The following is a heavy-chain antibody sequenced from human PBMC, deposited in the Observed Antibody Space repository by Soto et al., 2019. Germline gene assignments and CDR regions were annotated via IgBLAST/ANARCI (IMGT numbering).Heavy chain of an antibody. Sequence: SETLSLTCAVYGGSFSGYYWSWIRQPPGKGLEWIGEINHSGSTNYNPSLKSRVTISVDTSKNQFSLKLSSVTAADTAVYYCARGGLRHCSGGSCYSGWFDPWGQGTLVTVPQ. J-gene: IGHJ5*02. CDR3: ARGGLRHCSGGSCYSGWFDP. CDR2: INHSGST. CDR1: GGSFSGYY. V-gene: IGHV4-34*01. D-gene: IGHD2-15*01.